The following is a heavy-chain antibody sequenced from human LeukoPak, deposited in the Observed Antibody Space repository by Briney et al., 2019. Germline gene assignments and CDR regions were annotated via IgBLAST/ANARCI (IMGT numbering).Heavy chain of an antibody. CDR2: ISPDGSSR. CDR1: GFPFSTYW. D-gene: IGHD2-21*02. V-gene: IGHV3-74*01. CDR3: ARDGGLLPDN. Sequence: GGSLRLSCAASGFPFSTYWMHWVRQPPGKGLVWVSRISPDGSSRSYADSVKGRFIISRDNAKNTLSLQMNSLTAEDTAAYYCARDGGLLPDNWGKGTLVTVSS. J-gene: IGHJ4*02.